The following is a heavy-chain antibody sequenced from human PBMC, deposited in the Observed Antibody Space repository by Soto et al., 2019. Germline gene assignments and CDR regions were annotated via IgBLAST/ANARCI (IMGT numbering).Heavy chain of an antibody. Sequence: TGGSLRLSCAASGFTFSNYGMHWVRQVPGKGLEWVAGIKYDGYNTNYTGAVKGRFTISRDNSKYTLYLQMNSLRAEDTAVYYCVRDRDRAAAGYFFDYWGQGALVTVSS. J-gene: IGHJ4*02. D-gene: IGHD6-13*01. CDR3: VRDRDRAAAGYFFDY. CDR2: IKYDGYNT. CDR1: GFTFSNYG. V-gene: IGHV3-30*03.